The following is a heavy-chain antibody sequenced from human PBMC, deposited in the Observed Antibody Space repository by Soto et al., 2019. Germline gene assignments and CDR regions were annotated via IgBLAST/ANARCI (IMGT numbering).Heavy chain of an antibody. Sequence: SETLSLTCTVSGGSISRGGYYWSWIRQHPGKGLEWIGYIYYSGSTYYNPSLKSRVTISVDTSKNQFSLKLSSVTAADTAVYYCARLSIVVVPAAANFDYWCQGTLVTVSS. D-gene: IGHD2-2*01. J-gene: IGHJ4*02. CDR1: GGSISRGGYY. CDR3: ARLSIVVVPAAANFDY. CDR2: IYYSGST. V-gene: IGHV4-31*03.